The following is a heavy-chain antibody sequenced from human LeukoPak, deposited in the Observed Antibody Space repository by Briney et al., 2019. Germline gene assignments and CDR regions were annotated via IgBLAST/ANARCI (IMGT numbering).Heavy chain of an antibody. CDR1: GFTFSDYY. V-gene: IGHV3-11*01. J-gene: IGHJ3*02. CDR2: ISSSGSTI. Sequence: GGSLRLSCAASGFTFSDYYMSWIRQAPGKGLECVSYISSSGSTIYYADSVKGRFTISRDNAKNSLYLQMNSLRAEDTAVYYCAREEIQLWYAFDIWGQGTMVTVSS. D-gene: IGHD5-18*01. CDR3: AREEIQLWYAFDI.